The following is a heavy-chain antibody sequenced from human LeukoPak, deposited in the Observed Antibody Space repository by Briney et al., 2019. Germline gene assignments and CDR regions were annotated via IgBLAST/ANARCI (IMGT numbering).Heavy chain of an antibody. CDR3: AGRNEYYYDSSGYTLTNWFDP. D-gene: IGHD3-22*01. V-gene: IGHV3-21*01. J-gene: IGHJ5*02. CDR2: ISSSSSYI. Sequence: TGGSLRLSCAASGFTFSSYSMNWFRQAPGKGLEWVSSISSSSSYIYYADSVKGRFTISRDNAKNSLYLQMNSLRAEDTAVYYCAGRNEYYYDSSGYTLTNWFDPWGQGTLVTVSS. CDR1: GFTFSSYS.